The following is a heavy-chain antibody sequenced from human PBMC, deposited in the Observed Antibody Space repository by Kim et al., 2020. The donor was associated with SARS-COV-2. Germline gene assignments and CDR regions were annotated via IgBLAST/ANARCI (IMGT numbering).Heavy chain of an antibody. CDR2: FSSSGGKT. CDR1: GFTFSNYG. V-gene: IGHV3-23*01. CDR3: AKGAWGDGMDV. J-gene: IGHJ6*02. Sequence: GGSLRLSCVASGFTFSNYGMSWVRQGPRKGLEWVSTFSSSGGKTYSADSVKGRFTISRDNSRNTLYLQMNSLRAEDSAVYYCAKGAWGDGMDVWGQGTTVTVSS. D-gene: IGHD3-16*01.